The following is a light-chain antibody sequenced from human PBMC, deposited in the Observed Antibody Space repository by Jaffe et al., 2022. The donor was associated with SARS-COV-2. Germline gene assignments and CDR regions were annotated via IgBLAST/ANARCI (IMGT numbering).Light chain of an antibody. CDR1: QNINKY. Sequence: DIQMTQSPSTLSASVGDRVTITCRASQNINKYLAWYQQRPGEAPKLLIYKASSLESGVPSRFSGSGSGTEFTLTISRMEPEDFAVYYCQQSKTFGQGTKVEI. V-gene: IGKV1-5*03. CDR3: QQSKT. J-gene: IGKJ1*01. CDR2: KAS.